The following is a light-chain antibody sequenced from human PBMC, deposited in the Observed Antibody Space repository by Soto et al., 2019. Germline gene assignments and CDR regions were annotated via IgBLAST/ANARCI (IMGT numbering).Light chain of an antibody. Sequence: QSALTQPASVSGSPGQSITISCTGTSSDVGGYNYVSWYQHHPGKAPKLIIYDVTDRPSGVSDRFSGSKSGNTASLTISGLQAEDEADYYCSSYTGSSTQVFGGGTTLTVL. J-gene: IGLJ2*01. CDR3: SSYTGSSTQV. CDR2: DVT. CDR1: SSDVGGYNY. V-gene: IGLV2-14*03.